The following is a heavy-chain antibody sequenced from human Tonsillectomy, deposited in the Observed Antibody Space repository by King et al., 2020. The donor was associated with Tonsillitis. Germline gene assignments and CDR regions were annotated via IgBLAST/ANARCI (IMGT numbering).Heavy chain of an antibody. CDR2: IYSGGTT. Sequence: VQLVESGGGLIQPGGSLRLSCAASGFTLSSNYMSWVRQAPGRGREWVSVIYSGGTTDYADPVKGRFTISRDNSKNTVYLQMNNLRVEDTAVYYCAREKGFKDAFDMWGQGTMVTVSS. V-gene: IGHV3-53*01. J-gene: IGHJ3*02. CDR1: GFTLSSNY. CDR3: AREKGFKDAFDM.